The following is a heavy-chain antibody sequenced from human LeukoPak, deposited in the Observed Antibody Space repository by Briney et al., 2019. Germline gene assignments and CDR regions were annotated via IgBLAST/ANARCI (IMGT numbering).Heavy chain of an antibody. D-gene: IGHD6-13*01. V-gene: IGHV4-59*08. J-gene: IGHJ3*02. Sequence: SLETLSLTCTVSGGSISGYYWSWIRQPPGKGLEWIGYIYYSGSTNYNPSLKSRVTISVDTSKNQFSLKLSSVTAADTAVYYCARRFVGYDSSWGASDIWGLGTMVTVSS. CDR1: GGSISGYY. CDR2: IYYSGST. CDR3: ARRFVGYDSSWGASDI.